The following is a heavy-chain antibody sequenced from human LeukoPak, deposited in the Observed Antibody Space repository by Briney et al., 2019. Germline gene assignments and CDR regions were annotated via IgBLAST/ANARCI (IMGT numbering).Heavy chain of an antibody. CDR2: ISYDGNNK. V-gene: IGHV3-30*04. CDR3: ARSAVRGVIESTFDP. D-gene: IGHD3-10*01. J-gene: IGHJ5*02. CDR1: GFTFRRYA. Sequence: GGSLRLSCAASGFTFRRYAMHWVRQAPGKGLEWVALISYDGNNKYYADSVKGRFTISRDNSRNTLYLQVNSLRAEDTAVYYCARSAVRGVIESTFDPWGQGTLVTVSS.